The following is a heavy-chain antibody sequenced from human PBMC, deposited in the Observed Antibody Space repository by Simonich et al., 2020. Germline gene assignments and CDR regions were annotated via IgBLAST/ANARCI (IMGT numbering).Heavy chain of an antibody. V-gene: IGHV1-2*07. CDR2: IRPNSGGK. J-gene: IGHJ4*02. CDR1: GYTFTGYY. D-gene: IGHD1-1*01. Sequence: QVQLVQSGAEVKKPGASVKVSCKASGYTFTGYYMHWMRQGPVQGLDGMGWIRPNSGGKNYAHMFTGRVTMTRNTSISTAYMGLSRLRSDDTAVYYCARSSDLLNWNDGPYYWGQGTLVTVSS. CDR3: ARSSDLLNWNDGPYY.